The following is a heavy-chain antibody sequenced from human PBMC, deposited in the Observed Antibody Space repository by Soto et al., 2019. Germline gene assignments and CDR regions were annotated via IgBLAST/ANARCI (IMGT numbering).Heavy chain of an antibody. Sequence: PGESLNISCKGSGYNFAGYWIAWVRQMPGKGLELMGIIYPSDSDTRYRPSFQGQVTISADKSISSAYLQWSSLRASDTAMYYRARGGVSTRTFDYWGQGTPVTVSS. D-gene: IGHD3-3*01. V-gene: IGHV5-51*01. J-gene: IGHJ4*02. CDR3: ARGGVSTRTFDY. CDR2: IYPSDSDT. CDR1: GYNFAGYW.